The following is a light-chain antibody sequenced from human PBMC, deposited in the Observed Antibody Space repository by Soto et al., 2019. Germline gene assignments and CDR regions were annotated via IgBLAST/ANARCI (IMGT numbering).Light chain of an antibody. CDR2: GAS. J-gene: IGKJ1*01. CDR1: QSIGRN. V-gene: IGKV3-15*01. CDR3: QQYNNWPRS. Sequence: EIVMTQSPATLSVSPGERATLSCRASQSIGRNLAWYQHKPGQAPGLLIYGASTGTTDIPTRFSASGSGTEFILTISSLQSEDFAVYSCQQYNNWPRSFGQGTKVDIK.